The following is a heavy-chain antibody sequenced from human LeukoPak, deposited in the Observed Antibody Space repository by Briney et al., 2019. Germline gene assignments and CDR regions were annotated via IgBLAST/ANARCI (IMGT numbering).Heavy chain of an antibody. Sequence: PRGSLRLSCAASGFTFRTYSMSWVRQAPGKGLEWVAKMKEDGSEIFYVDSVKGRFTISRDNAKNSLYLQMNSLRAEDTAVYYCARPRGCGSSRCNNFDYWGQGTLVTVSS. CDR3: ARPRGCGSSRCNNFDY. V-gene: IGHV3-7*01. CDR2: MKEDGSEI. D-gene: IGHD2-2*01. CDR1: GFTFRTYS. J-gene: IGHJ4*02.